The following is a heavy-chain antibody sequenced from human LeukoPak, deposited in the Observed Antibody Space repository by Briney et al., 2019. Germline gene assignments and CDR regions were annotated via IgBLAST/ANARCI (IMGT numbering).Heavy chain of an antibody. CDR1: GFTISSYA. Sequence: GGSLRLSCAASGFTISSYAMSWVRQAAGKGLEGVSAISGSGGSTYYADSVKGRFTISRDNSKNTLYLQMNSLRAEDTAVYYCAKAEPWELLGAFDIWGQGTMVTVSS. CDR3: AKAEPWELLGAFDI. J-gene: IGHJ3*02. V-gene: IGHV3-23*01. D-gene: IGHD1-26*01. CDR2: ISGSGGST.